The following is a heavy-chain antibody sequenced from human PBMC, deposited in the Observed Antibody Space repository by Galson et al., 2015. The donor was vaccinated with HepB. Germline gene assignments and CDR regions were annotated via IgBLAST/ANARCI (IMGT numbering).Heavy chain of an antibody. CDR2: ISGSGGST. Sequence: LRLSCAASGFTFSSYAMSWVRQAPGKGLEWVSAISGSGGSTYYADSVKGRFTISRDNSKNTLYLQMNSLRAEDTAVYYCAKGRSYYYDSNWFDPWGQGTLVTVSS. CDR1: GFTFSSYA. J-gene: IGHJ5*02. D-gene: IGHD3-22*01. V-gene: IGHV3-23*01. CDR3: AKGRSYYYDSNWFDP.